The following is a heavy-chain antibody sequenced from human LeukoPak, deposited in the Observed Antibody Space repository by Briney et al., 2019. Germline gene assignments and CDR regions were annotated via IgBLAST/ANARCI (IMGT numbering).Heavy chain of an antibody. J-gene: IGHJ4*02. CDR1: GFTISNNW. V-gene: IGHV3-7*01. CDR2: VKKDASEK. Sequence: GGSLRLSCAASGFTISNNWMTWVRQAPGKGLEWVASVKKDASEKNYVDSVKGRFTISRDNAKNSLYLQMNSLRVEDTAVYYCARVATRDYYDSSGYSSYWGQGTLVTVSS. CDR3: ARVATRDYYDSSGYSSY. D-gene: IGHD3-22*01.